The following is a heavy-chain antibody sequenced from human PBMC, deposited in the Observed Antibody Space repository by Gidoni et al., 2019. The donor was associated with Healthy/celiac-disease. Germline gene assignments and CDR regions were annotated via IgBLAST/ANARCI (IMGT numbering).Heavy chain of an antibody. CDR1: GVSISSSSYY. V-gene: IGHV4-39*01. J-gene: IGHJ4*02. Sequence: QLQLQESCPVLVKPSETLSLTCTVSGVSISSSSYYWGWIRHPPGKGLEWIGSIYYSGSTYYNRSVKSRVTISVDTSKNQFSLKLSYVTAADTAVYYCARQPVVAYNPSPFDDWGQGTLVTVSS. D-gene: IGHD2-15*01. CDR2: IYYSGST. CDR3: ARQPVVAYNPSPFDD.